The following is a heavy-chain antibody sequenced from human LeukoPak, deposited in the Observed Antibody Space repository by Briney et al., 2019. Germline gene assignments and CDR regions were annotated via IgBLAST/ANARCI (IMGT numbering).Heavy chain of an antibody. CDR1: GASISGNSFY. J-gene: IGHJ4*02. Sequence: SETLSLTCTVSGASISGNSFYWGWVRQPPGKGLEWIGNIYYTGITYYNPSPKSRVTISVDTSKNQFSLRLNSVTAADTAIYYCASPGITTFDYWGQGTLVTVSS. CDR3: ASPGITTFDY. V-gene: IGHV4-39*01. CDR2: IYYTGIT. D-gene: IGHD3-22*01.